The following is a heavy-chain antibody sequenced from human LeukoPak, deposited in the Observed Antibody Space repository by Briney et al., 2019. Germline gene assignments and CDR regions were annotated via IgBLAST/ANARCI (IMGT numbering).Heavy chain of an antibody. CDR3: ARGYDSNTYYYVGY. V-gene: IGHV1-69*13. D-gene: IGHD3-22*01. Sequence: GASVKVSCKASGGTFSSYAISWVRQAPGQGLEWMGGIIPIFGTANYAQKFQGRVTITADESTSTAYMELSRLRSDDTAVYYCARGYDSNTYYYVGYWGQGTLVTVSS. J-gene: IGHJ4*02. CDR1: GGTFSSYA. CDR2: IIPIFGTA.